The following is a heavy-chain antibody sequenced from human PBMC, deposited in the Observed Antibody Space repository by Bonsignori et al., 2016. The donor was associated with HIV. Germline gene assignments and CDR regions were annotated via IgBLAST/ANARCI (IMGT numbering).Heavy chain of an antibody. V-gene: IGHV4-38-2*01. CDR3: ARSTPLASRYFDS. Sequence: QVQLQESGPGLVNPSETLSLTCDVSGDSFNTGFFWGWIRQTTGKGWSGLAVSIVVGAPTTTRPSGVESAYQIDTSERQFSLKLTSVTAADTAVYYCARSTPLASRYFDSWGQGTLVTVSS. D-gene: IGHD3-9*01. CDR2: SIVVGAP. CDR1: GDSFNTGFF. J-gene: IGHJ4*02.